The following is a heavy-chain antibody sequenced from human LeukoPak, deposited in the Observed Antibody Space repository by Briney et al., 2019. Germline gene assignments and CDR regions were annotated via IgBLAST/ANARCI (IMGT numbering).Heavy chain of an antibody. D-gene: IGHD3-10*01. CDR3: ARALMTLVRGVPRTAWFHP. V-gene: IGHV4-34*01. CDR2: INESGTT. J-gene: IGHJ5*02. CDR1: GGSFSGYY. Sequence: SETLSHPCAVFGGSFSGYYWTWVRQAPGKGLEWIGEINESGTTNYNASLNNRVTISVDTSKNQFSLKLTSLTAADTAVFYCARALMTLVRGVPRTAWFHPWGQGTPVSVSS.